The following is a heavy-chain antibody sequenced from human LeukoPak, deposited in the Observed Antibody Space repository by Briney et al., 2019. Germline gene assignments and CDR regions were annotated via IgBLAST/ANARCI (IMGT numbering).Heavy chain of an antibody. Sequence: SVKVSCKASGGTFSSYAISWVRQAPGQGLEWMGRIIPILGIANYAQKFQGRVTITADKSTSTAYMELSSLRSEDTAVYYCARLRGPDAFDIWGQGTMVTVSS. J-gene: IGHJ3*02. V-gene: IGHV1-69*04. D-gene: IGHD4-17*01. CDR1: GGTFSSYA. CDR3: ARLRGPDAFDI. CDR2: IIPILGIA.